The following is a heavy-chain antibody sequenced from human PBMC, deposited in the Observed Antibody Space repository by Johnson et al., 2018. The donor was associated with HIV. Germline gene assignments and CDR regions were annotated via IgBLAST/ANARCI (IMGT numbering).Heavy chain of an antibody. J-gene: IGHJ3*01. D-gene: IGHD1-14*01. CDR2: ISSSGSTI. Sequence: VESGGGLVQPGGSLRLSCAASGFTFSSYAMHWVRQAPGKGLEYVSAISSSGSTIYYADSVKGRFIISRENAKNSLYLQMNSLRAEETAVYYCATRDPTYRPGAFDLWGQVTMVTVSS. V-gene: IGHV3-48*04. CDR1: GFTFSSYA. CDR3: ATRDPTYRPGAFDL.